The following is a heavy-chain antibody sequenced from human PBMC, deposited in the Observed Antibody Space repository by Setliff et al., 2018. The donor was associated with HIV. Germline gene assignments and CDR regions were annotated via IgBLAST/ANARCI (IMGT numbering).Heavy chain of an antibody. CDR3: AREHCSVGSCNGFDI. CDR2: IYYSGNT. D-gene: IGHD2-15*01. V-gene: IGHV4-30-4*08. J-gene: IGHJ3*02. Sequence: SETLSLTCTVSGGSISCSYYYWSWIRQHPGKGREWIGYIYYSGNTFYNPSLRSRFTISLDTSTNKFSLKLGSWTAADTAMYYCAREHCSVGSCNGFDIWGQGTMVTVSS. CDR1: GGSISCSYYY.